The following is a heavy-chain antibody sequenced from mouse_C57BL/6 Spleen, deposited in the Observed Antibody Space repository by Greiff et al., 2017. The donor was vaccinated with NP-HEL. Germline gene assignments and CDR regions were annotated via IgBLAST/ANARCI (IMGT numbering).Heavy chain of an antibody. D-gene: IGHD2-4*01. V-gene: IGHV1-61*01. CDR2: IYPSDSET. Sequence: VQLQQPGAELVRPGSSVKLSCKASGYTFTSYWMDWVKQRPGQGLEWIGNIYPSDSETHYNQKFKDKATLTVDKSSSTAYMQLSSLTSEDSAVYYCARRGNDYFYYFDYWGQGTTLTVSS. CDR3: ARRGNDYFYYFDY. J-gene: IGHJ2*01. CDR1: GYTFTSYW.